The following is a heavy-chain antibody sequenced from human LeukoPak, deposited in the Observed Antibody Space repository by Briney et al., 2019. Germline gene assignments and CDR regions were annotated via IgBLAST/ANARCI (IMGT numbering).Heavy chain of an antibody. D-gene: IGHD3-3*01. Sequence: GGSLRLSCAASGFTFSSYWMHWVRQAPGKGLVWVSRIKSDGSSTRYADSVKGRFTISRDNAKNTLYLQMNSLRAEDTAVYCCARGRAYYDFWSGYYNWFDPWGQGTLVTVSS. CDR2: IKSDGSST. CDR1: GFTFSSYW. J-gene: IGHJ5*02. CDR3: ARGRAYYDFWSGYYNWFDP. V-gene: IGHV3-74*01.